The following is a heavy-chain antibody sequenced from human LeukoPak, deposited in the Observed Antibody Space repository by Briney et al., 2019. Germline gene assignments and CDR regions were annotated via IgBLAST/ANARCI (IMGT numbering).Heavy chain of an antibody. D-gene: IGHD3-22*01. CDR3: AKDASYYDSSGSYYFDY. J-gene: IGHJ4*02. CDR1: GFTFSTYT. CDR2: ISGSGGST. Sequence: GGSLRLSCAASGFTFSTYTMNWVRQAPGKGLEWVSAISGSGGSTYYADSVKGRFTISRDNSKDTLYLQMNSLRAEDTAVYYCAKDASYYDSSGSYYFDYWGQGTLVTVSS. V-gene: IGHV3-23*01.